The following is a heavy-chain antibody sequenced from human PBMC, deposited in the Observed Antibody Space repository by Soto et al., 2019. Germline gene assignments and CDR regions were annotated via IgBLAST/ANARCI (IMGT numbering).Heavy chain of an antibody. CDR1: GFTFSNAW. J-gene: IGHJ6*02. Sequence: EVQLVESGGGLVKPGGSLRLSCAASGFTFSNAWMSWVRQAPGKGLEWVGRIKSKTDGGTTDYAAPVKGRFTISRDDSKNTLYLQMNSLKTEDTAVYYCTTGGIVVVTAIPDYYYGMDVWGQGTTVTVSS. CDR2: IKSKTDGGTT. D-gene: IGHD2-21*02. V-gene: IGHV3-15*01. CDR3: TTGGIVVVTAIPDYYYGMDV.